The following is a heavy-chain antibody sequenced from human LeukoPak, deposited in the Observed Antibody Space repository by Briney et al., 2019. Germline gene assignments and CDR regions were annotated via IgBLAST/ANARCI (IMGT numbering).Heavy chain of an antibody. V-gene: IGHV5-51*01. Sequence: RGASLQIFCKGSGYSFTSYWIGCVRQMPGKGLEWLGIIYPGHSDTRYSPSFQGQVTISADKSISTAYLQWSSLKASDTAMYYCARRGSGSCGFDYWGQGTLVTVSS. CDR3: ARRGSGSCGFDY. CDR1: GYSFTSYW. J-gene: IGHJ4*02. D-gene: IGHD3-10*01. CDR2: IYPGHSDT.